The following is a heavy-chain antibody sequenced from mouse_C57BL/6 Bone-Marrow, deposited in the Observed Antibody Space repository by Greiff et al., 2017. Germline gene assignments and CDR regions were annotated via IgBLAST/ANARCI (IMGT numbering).Heavy chain of an antibody. J-gene: IGHJ1*03. V-gene: IGHV1-15*01. CDR2: IDPETGGT. D-gene: IGHD2-4*01. CDR3: TRERDYDYDGGWYFDV. CDR1: GYTFTDYE. Sequence: QVQLQQSGAELVRPGASVTLSCKASGYTFTDYEMHWVKQTPVHGLEWIGAIDPETGGTAYNQKFKGKAILTADKSSSTAYMELRSLTSEDSAVYYCTRERDYDYDGGWYFDVWGTGTTVTVSS.